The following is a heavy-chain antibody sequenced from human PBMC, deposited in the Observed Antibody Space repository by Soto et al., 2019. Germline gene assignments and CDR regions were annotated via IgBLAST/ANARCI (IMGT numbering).Heavy chain of an antibody. D-gene: IGHD4-17*01. CDR1: GFTFSSYS. CDR2: ISGSGGST. V-gene: IGHV3-23*01. J-gene: IGHJ4*02. CDR3: AKSGPTVTTIYPILRKGSGFDY. Sequence: GGSLRLSCAASGFTFSSYSMHWVRQAPGKGLEWVSYISGSGGSTYYADSVKGRFTISRDNSKNTLYLQMNSLRAEDTAVYYCAKSGPTVTTIYPILRKGSGFDYWGQGTLVTVSS.